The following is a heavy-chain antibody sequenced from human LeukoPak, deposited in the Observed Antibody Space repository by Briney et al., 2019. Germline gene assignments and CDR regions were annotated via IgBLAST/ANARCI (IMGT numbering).Heavy chain of an antibody. J-gene: IGHJ4*02. D-gene: IGHD6-13*01. CDR2: IYTSENT. Sequence: SETLSLTCTVSGGSISNYYWSWIRQPAGKGLEWIGRIYTSENTNYNPSLKSRVTMSVDTSKNQFSLKLNSVTAADTAVYYCARGFDNSWYYFDSWGQGTLVTVSS. V-gene: IGHV4-4*07. CDR3: ARGFDNSWYYFDS. CDR1: GGSISNYY.